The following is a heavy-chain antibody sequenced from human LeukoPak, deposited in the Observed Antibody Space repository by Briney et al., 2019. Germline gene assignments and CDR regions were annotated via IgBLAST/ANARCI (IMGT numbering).Heavy chain of an antibody. CDR3: ARDVGIAAAVGNFDY. J-gene: IGHJ4*02. CDR1: GFTFSSYS. D-gene: IGHD6-13*01. Sequence: GGSLRLSCAASGFTFSSYSMNWVRQAPRKGLEWVSSISSSSSYIYYADSVKGRFTISRDNAKNSLYLQMNSLRAEDTAVYYCARDVGIAAAVGNFDYWGQGTLVTVSS. CDR2: ISSSSSYI. V-gene: IGHV3-21*01.